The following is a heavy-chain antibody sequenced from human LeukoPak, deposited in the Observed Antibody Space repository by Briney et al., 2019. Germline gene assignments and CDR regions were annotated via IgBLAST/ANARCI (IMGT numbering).Heavy chain of an antibody. V-gene: IGHV1-24*01. CDR1: GYTLTELS. Sequence: ASVKVSCKVSGYTLTELSMHWVRQAPGKGLEWMGGFDPEDGETIYAQKFQGRVTMTEDTSTDTAYMELSSLRSEDTAVYYCARGTYYDILTGYYFDYWGQGTLVTVSS. CDR3: ARGTYYDILTGYYFDY. CDR2: FDPEDGET. J-gene: IGHJ4*02. D-gene: IGHD3-9*01.